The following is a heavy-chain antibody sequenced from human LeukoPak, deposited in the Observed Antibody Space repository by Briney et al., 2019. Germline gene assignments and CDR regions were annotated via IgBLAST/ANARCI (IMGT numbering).Heavy chain of an antibody. CDR2: IYYSGST. Sequence: PSETLSLTCTVSGGSISSYYWSWIRQPPGKGLERIGYIYYSGSTNYNPSLKSRVTISVDTSKNQFSLKLSSVTAADTAVYYCASAIYYYYMDVWGKGTTVTVSS. CDR1: GGSISSYY. CDR3: ASAIYYYYMDV. J-gene: IGHJ6*03. V-gene: IGHV4-59*01.